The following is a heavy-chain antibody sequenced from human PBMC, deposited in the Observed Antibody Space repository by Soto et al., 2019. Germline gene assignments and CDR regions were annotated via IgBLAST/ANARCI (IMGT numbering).Heavy chain of an antibody. CDR1: DKSIGKDIW. CDR2: VHHTKGA. V-gene: IGHV4-4*02. CDR3: ARARFWYLDS. J-gene: IGHJ4*02. Sequence: PSKTLSLTCVVSDKSIGKDIWWNWVRQPPGQGLEWIGEVHHTKGALYNPALRSRVTVSADLFNSKIFLEVHSLGAADTAVYYWARARFWYLDSWGQGILVTVS. D-gene: IGHD3-3*01.